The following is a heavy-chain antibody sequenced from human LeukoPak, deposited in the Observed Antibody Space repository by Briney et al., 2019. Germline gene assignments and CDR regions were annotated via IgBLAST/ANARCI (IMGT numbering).Heavy chain of an antibody. J-gene: IGHJ4*02. V-gene: IGHV4-34*01. CDR3: ARGPGVGGSYYENYFDY. Sequence: SETLSLTCAVYGGSFSGYYWSWIRQPPGKGLEWIGETNHSGSTNYNPSLKSRVTISVDTSKNQFSLKLSSVTAADTAVYYCARGPGVGGSYYENYFDYWGQGTLVTVSS. CDR2: TNHSGST. D-gene: IGHD1-26*01. CDR1: GGSFSGYY.